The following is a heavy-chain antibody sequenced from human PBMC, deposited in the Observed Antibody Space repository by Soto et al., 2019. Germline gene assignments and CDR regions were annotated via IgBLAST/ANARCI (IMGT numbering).Heavy chain of an antibody. CDR1: GGSITPYY. Sequence: QVQLQESGPGLVKPSETLSLSCTVSGGSITPYYWSWIRQPPGKGLEWIGYIYFAGTTTYNPSLKSRVTISVDTSENQFSLTLTSVTAADTAVYYCARLGGYFQALDSWGQGTLVTVSS. V-gene: IGHV4-59*08. D-gene: IGHD3-22*01. CDR2: IYFAGTT. J-gene: IGHJ4*02. CDR3: ARLGGYFQALDS.